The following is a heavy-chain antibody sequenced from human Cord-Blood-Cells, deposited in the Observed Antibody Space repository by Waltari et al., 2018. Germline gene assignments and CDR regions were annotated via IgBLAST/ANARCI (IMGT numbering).Heavy chain of an antibody. V-gene: IGHV4-39*01. D-gene: IGHD3-10*01. J-gene: IGHJ6*02. Sequence: KPSETLSLTCTVSGGAISSSSYYWGWLRQPPGTGLEWIGSNYYSGSTDYNPSLKSRVTISVDTSKNQFSLKLSAVTAADTAVYYCARYGSGSSYYYYYGMDVWGQGTTVTVSS. CDR1: GGAISSSSYY. CDR2: NYYSGST. CDR3: ARYGSGSSYYYYYGMDV.